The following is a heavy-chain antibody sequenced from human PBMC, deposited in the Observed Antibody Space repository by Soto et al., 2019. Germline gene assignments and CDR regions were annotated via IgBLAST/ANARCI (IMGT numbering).Heavy chain of an antibody. V-gene: IGHV1-18*01. CDR2: ISAYNGNT. D-gene: IGHD3-3*01. CDR3: AGHGREWFDSHGGWFEP. CDR1: GCTLTSDG. J-gene: IGHJ5*02. Sequence: SVKLSCEASGCTLTSDGISWVRQAPVQGLEWMGWISAYNGNTNYAQKLQGRVTMTTDTSTSTAYMELRSLRSDDTAVCYCAGHGREWFDSHGGWFEPWGQGTLVTVSS.